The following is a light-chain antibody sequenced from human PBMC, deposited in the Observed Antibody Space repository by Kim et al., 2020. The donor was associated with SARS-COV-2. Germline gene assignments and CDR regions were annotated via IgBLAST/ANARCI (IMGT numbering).Light chain of an antibody. Sequence: GQKVTISCSGSSSNIGNNDVSWYQQLPGTAPKLLIYDNNKRPSGIPDRFSGSKSGTSATLGITGLQTGDEADYYCGTWDSSLSVWVFGGGTKLTVL. CDR2: DNN. J-gene: IGLJ3*02. V-gene: IGLV1-51*01. CDR3: GTWDSSLSVWV. CDR1: SSNIGNND.